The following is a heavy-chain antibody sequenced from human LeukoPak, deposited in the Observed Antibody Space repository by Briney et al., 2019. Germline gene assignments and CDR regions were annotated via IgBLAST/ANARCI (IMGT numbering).Heavy chain of an antibody. Sequence: GGSLRLSCVASGFTFNKYSMNWVRQAPGKGLQWLSYISGSSRTIYYADSVKGRFAISRDNARNSLYLQMNSLRVEDTAVYYCARRPRGYCSGGSCYFPFDYWGQGTLVTVSS. CDR2: ISGSSRTI. CDR1: GFTFNKYS. D-gene: IGHD2-15*01. J-gene: IGHJ4*02. V-gene: IGHV3-48*01. CDR3: ARRPRGYCSGGSCYFPFDY.